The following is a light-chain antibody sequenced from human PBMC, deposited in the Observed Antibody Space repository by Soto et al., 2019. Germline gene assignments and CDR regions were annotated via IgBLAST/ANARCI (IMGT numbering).Light chain of an antibody. Sequence: QSALAQPASVSESPGQSITISCTGTNSDVGGYNYVSWYQQHPGKVPKLMIYDVSNRPSGVSNRFSGSKSGNTASLTISGLQAEDEADYYCSSYTATTTSYVFGTGTKPTVL. CDR2: DVS. V-gene: IGLV2-14*03. CDR3: SSYTATTTSYV. CDR1: NSDVGGYNY. J-gene: IGLJ1*01.